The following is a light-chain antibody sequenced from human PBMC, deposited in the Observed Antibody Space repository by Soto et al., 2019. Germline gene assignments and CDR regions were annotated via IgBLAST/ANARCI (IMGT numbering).Light chain of an antibody. CDR2: AAS. Sequence: DIQMTQSPSSLSASVGDRVTITCRASQSISSYLNWYQQKPGKAPKLLIYAASSLQSGVPSRFSGSGSGTDFTLTISSLQPEDCAPYYCQQSYLFPLTVGGGTRLEI. CDR3: QQSYLFPLT. CDR1: QSISSY. J-gene: IGKJ5*01. V-gene: IGKV1-39*01.